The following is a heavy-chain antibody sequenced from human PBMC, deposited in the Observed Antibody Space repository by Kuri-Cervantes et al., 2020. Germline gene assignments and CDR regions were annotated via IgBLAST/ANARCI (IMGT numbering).Heavy chain of an antibody. V-gene: IGHV3-21*01. J-gene: IGHJ6*03. D-gene: IGHD2-2*01. CDR1: GFTFSSYW. CDR2: ISSSSSYI. Sequence: GGSLRLSCAASGFTFSSYWMSWVRQAPGKGLEWVSSISSSSSYIYYADSVKGRFTISRDNAKNSLYLQMNSLRAEDTAVYYCARGYCSSTSCYDVGVCYPCVNPQPKKTSKKRGYYYYMDVWGKGTTVTVSS. CDR3: ARGYCSSTSCYDVGVCYPCVNPQPKKTSKKRGYYYYMDV.